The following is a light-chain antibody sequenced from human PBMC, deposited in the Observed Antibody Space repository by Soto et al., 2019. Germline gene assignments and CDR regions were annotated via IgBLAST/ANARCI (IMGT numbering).Light chain of an antibody. CDR2: DVS. J-gene: IGKJ1*01. CDR1: QSIDTW. Sequence: DIQMTQSPSTLSASVGDRVTITCWASQSIDTWLAWYQQKPGKAPKLLIFDVSSLKSGVPSRFSGSGSGTQFTPTNSSLQPDDFSTYFCQPYKSYSPGMFGQGTKVEIK. V-gene: IGKV1-5*01. CDR3: QPYKSYSPGM.